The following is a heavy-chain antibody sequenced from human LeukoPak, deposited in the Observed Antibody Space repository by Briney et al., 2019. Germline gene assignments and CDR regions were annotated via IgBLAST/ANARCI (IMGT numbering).Heavy chain of an antibody. J-gene: IGHJ4*02. D-gene: IGHD3-22*01. CDR1: GFTFSTYW. Sequence: GGSLRLSCAASGFTFSTYWMHWVRQAPGKGLVWVSRISPDGTSTSYADSVKGRFTISRDNAKNTLSLQMDRLRADDTAVYYCATGVYDSSGITDYWGQGTLVTVSS. CDR2: ISPDGTST. V-gene: IGHV3-74*01. CDR3: ATGVYDSSGITDY.